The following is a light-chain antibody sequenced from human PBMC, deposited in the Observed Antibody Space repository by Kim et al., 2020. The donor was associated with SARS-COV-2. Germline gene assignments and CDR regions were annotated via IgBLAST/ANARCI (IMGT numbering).Light chain of an antibody. CDR3: QQANNFPYT. CDR2: AAN. Sequence: SAAVGSRVTTLCRASQGVSSRVAWYQQNPGKAPKLLIYAANNLQNGVPSRFSGSGYGTDFTLTISSLQPEDFATYYCQQANNFPYTFGQGTKLEI. CDR1: QGVSSR. J-gene: IGKJ2*01. V-gene: IGKV1-12*01.